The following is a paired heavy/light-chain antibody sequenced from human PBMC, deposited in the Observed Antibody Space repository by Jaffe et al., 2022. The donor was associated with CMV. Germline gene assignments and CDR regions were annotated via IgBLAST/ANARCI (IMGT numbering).Heavy chain of an antibody. D-gene: IGHD3-10*01. J-gene: IGHJ4*02. CDR2: ISSSGDTI. V-gene: IGHV3-48*03. Sequence: EVQVVESGGGFIQPGGSLRLSCTVSGFIFSNHQMNWVRQAPGKGLEWISYISSSGDTIYYADSVKGRFAISRDNAKTSLYLQMNSLRAEDTAIYYCARIYGGLFDYWGQGTPVTVSS. CDR1: GFIFSNHQ. CDR3: ARIYGGLFDY.
Light chain of an antibody. CDR3: QQYDILPAS. J-gene: IGKJ2*03. V-gene: IGKV1-33*01. CDR2: DVS. CDR1: QDVNYC. Sequence: DIQLTQSPSSLSASIGDRVTFTCQATQDVNYCLNWYQHKAGTAPKVLIYDVSNLETGVPSRFSGSGSGTDYTFTISSLQPEDAATYYCQQYDILPASFGQGTKVEIK.